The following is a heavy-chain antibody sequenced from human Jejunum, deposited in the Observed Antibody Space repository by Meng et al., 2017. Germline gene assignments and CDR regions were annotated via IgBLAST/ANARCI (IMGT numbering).Heavy chain of an antibody. Sequence: GGSLRPSCAASGFIFEDFAMHWARQAPGKGLEWVSGIRWNSGSIGYADSVKGRFTISRDNAKNSLYLQMNSLRAEDTALYYCAKASLYAGTLDDAFDIWGQGTMVTVSS. CDR3: AKASLYAGTLDDAFDI. J-gene: IGHJ3*02. V-gene: IGHV3-9*01. CDR1: GFIFEDFA. CDR2: IRWNSGSI. D-gene: IGHD2-8*01.